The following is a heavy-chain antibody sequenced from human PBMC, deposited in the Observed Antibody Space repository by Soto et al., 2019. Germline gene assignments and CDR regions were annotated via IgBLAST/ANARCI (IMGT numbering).Heavy chain of an antibody. CDR1: GFTFSSYW. CDR2: IKQDGSEK. CDR3: ARVPIHKWLRLIGLFDY. V-gene: IGHV3-7*01. D-gene: IGHD5-12*01. Sequence: GGSLRLSCAASGFTFSSYWMSWVRQAPGKGLEWVANIKQDGSEKYYVDSVKGRFTISRDNAKNSLYLQMNSLRAEDTAVYYCARVPIHKWLRLIGLFDYWGQGTLVTVSS. J-gene: IGHJ4*02.